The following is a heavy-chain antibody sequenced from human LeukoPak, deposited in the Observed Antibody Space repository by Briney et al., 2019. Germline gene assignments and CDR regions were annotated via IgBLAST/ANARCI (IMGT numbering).Heavy chain of an antibody. Sequence: SETLSLTCTVSGGSISSYYWSWIRQPPGKGLEWIGYIYYSGSTNYNPSLKSRVTISVDTSKNQFSLKLSSVTAADTAVYYCARDQGSKDDAFDIWGQGTMVTVSS. V-gene: IGHV4-59*01. CDR1: GGSISSYY. CDR2: IYYSGST. CDR3: ARDQGSKDDAFDI. J-gene: IGHJ3*02.